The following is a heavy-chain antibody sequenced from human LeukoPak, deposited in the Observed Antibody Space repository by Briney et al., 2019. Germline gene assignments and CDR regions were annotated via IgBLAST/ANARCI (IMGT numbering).Heavy chain of an antibody. CDR3: ARAGYCSSTSCQWVPLV. D-gene: IGHD2-2*03. Sequence: SETLSLTCTVSGGSMKNYYWIWIRQFPGKGLEWIGYIYYSGSTNYNPSLKSRVTISVDTSKNQFSLKLSSVTAADTAVYYCARAGYCSSTSCQWVPLVWGQGTTVTVSS. CDR1: GGSMKNYY. V-gene: IGHV4-59*01. CDR2: IYYSGST. J-gene: IGHJ6*02.